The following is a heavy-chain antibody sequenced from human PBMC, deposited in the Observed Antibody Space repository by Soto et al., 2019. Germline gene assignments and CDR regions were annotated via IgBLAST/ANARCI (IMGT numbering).Heavy chain of an antibody. D-gene: IGHD3-10*01. Sequence: QVQLVQSGAEVKKPGSSVKVSCKASGGTFSSYAISWVRQAPGQGLEWMGGIIPIFGTANYAQKFQGRVTITXXEXTXXAYMELSSLRSEDTAVYYCARGRKGQLLCFGEFISWGQGTLVTVSS. CDR2: IIPIFGTA. J-gene: IGHJ5*02. CDR1: GGTFSSYA. V-gene: IGHV1-69*05. CDR3: ARGRKGQLLCFGEFIS.